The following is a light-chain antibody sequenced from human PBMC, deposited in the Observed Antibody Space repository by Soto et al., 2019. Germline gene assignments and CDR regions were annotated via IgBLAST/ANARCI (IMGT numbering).Light chain of an antibody. V-gene: IGLV2-11*01. CDR2: DVT. CDR1: SSDVGGYNF. Sequence: QSALTQPRSLSGSPGQSVTISCTGTSSDVGGYNFVSWYQQHPGKAPKLMIYDVTKRPSGVPDRFSGSKSGNTASLTISGLQAEDEADYYCVLYMRSGISVFGGGTKLTVL. CDR3: VLYMRSGISV. J-gene: IGLJ2*01.